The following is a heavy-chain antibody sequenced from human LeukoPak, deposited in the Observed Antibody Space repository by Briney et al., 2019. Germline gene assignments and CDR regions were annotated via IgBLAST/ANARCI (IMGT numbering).Heavy chain of an antibody. CDR2: IYYSDSA. J-gene: IGHJ3*02. D-gene: IGHD2-21*02. CDR1: GGSISSYY. CDR3: ARLDAYCGGDCHPDAFNI. V-gene: IGHV4-59*13. Sequence: KPSETLSLTCSVSGGSISSYYWSWIRQPPGKGLEGIGYIYYSDSADSIPSLMSRVTISLDTSKYQFSLKLSSVTAADTAVYYCARLDAYCGGDCHPDAFNIWGQGTMVTVSS.